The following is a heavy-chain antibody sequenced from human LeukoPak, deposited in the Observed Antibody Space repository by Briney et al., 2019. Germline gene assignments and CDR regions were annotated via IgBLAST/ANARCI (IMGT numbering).Heavy chain of an antibody. Sequence: GGSLRLSCAASEFTFSSHQMSWVRQAPGKGLEWVAKITQDGSEKYYMDSVKGRFIISRDNGKNSLYLQMNSLRVEDTAVYYCARDWRQDNAFDLWGQGTMVAVSS. D-gene: IGHD2-15*01. CDR1: EFTFSSHQ. V-gene: IGHV3-7*01. J-gene: IGHJ3*01. CDR3: ARDWRQDNAFDL. CDR2: ITQDGSEK.